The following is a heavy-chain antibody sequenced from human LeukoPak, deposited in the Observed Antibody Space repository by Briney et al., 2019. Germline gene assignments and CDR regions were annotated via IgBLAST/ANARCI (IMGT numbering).Heavy chain of an antibody. D-gene: IGHD1-26*01. CDR1: GFTFTSYW. CDR2: IKEDGSEK. Sequence: AGGSLRLSCAASGFTFTSYWMSWVRQAPGEGLEWVANIKEDGSEKYYVDSVKGRFTISRDNAKNSLYLQMNSLRAEDTAVYYCAKAGVGGTKYFFDFWGQGTLVTVSS. V-gene: IGHV3-7*05. J-gene: IGHJ4*02. CDR3: AKAGVGGTKYFFDF.